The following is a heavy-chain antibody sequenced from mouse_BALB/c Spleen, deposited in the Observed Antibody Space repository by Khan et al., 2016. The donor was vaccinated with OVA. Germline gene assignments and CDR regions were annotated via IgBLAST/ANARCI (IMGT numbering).Heavy chain of an antibody. CDR3: AIIYYGYDWFAY. Sequence: QVQLKESGPGLVAPSQSLSITCTVSGFSLTNYGVSWVRQPPGKGLEWLGVIWGDGSTNYHSALISRLTINKDNSKSKVFIKLNSLQTEDTATYYCAIIYYGYDWFAYWGQGTLVTVSA. J-gene: IGHJ3*01. CDR2: IWGDGST. CDR1: GFSLTNYG. D-gene: IGHD2-2*01. V-gene: IGHV2-3*01.